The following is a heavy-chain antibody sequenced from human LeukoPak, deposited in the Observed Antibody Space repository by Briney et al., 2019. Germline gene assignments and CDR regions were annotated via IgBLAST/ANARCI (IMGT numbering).Heavy chain of an antibody. D-gene: IGHD3-10*01. CDR1: GGSVSSGGYY. J-gene: IGHJ4*02. Sequence: PSQTLSLTCTVSGGSVSSGGYYWSWIRQPPGKGLEWIGEINHSGSTNYNPSLKSRVTISVDTSKNQFSLKLSSVTAADTAVYYCARGLITMVRGVIMAGYYFDYWGQGTLVTVSS. CDR2: INHSGST. CDR3: ARGLITMVRGVIMAGYYFDY. V-gene: IGHV4-34*01.